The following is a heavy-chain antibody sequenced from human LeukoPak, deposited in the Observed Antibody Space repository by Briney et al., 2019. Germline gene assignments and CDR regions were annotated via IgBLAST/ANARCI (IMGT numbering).Heavy chain of an antibody. V-gene: IGHV1-18*04. CDR3: ARGARIAAAGRASGMDV. D-gene: IGHD6-13*01. J-gene: IGHJ6*04. CDR2: ISAYNGNT. CDR1: GYTFTSYG. Sequence: GASVKVSCKASGYTFTSYGISWVRQAPGQGLEWMGWISAYNGNTNYAQKLQGRVTMTTDTSTSTDYMELRSLRSDDTAVYYCARGARIAAAGRASGMDVWGKGTTVTVSS.